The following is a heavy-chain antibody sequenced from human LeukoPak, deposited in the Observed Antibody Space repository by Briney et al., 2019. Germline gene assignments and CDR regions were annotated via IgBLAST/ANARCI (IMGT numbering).Heavy chain of an antibody. J-gene: IGHJ1*01. CDR3: ARDAVAPPLYQLALAEYFQH. Sequence: PGGSLRLSCAASGFTVSSNYMSWVRQAPGKGLEWVSVIYSGGSTYYADSVKGRFTISRDNSKNTLYLQMNSLRAEDTAVYYCARDAVAPPLYQLALAEYFQHWGQGTLVTVSS. V-gene: IGHV3-53*01. D-gene: IGHD2-2*01. CDR2: IYSGGST. CDR1: GFTVSSNY.